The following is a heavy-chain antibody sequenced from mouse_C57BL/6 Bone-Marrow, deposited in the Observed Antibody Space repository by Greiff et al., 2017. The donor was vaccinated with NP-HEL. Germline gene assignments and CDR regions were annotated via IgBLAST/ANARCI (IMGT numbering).Heavy chain of an antibody. CDR1: GFTFTDYY. CDR2: IRNKANGDTT. Sequence: EVKLMESGGGLVQPGGSLSLSCAASGFTFTDYYMSWVRQPPGKALEWLGCIRNKANGDTTEYSASGKGRFTISRDNSQSILYLQMNALRAEDSATYYCARPGTDYYAMDYWGQGTSVTVSS. CDR3: ARPGTDYYAMDY. D-gene: IGHD4-1*01. J-gene: IGHJ4*01. V-gene: IGHV7-3*01.